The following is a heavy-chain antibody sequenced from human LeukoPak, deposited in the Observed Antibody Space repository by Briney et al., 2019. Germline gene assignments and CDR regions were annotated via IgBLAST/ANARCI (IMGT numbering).Heavy chain of an antibody. D-gene: IGHD2-8*01. Sequence: GDSLKISCKASGYSFTTYLIGWLPQMPVKGLEWMGIIYPGDSDTRYSTSFQRQVTMSADKSIRTAYLQWSSLKASDTAMYYCARSLMVYAISYMDVWGKGTTVTVSS. V-gene: IGHV5-51*01. CDR2: IYPGDSDT. J-gene: IGHJ6*03. CDR1: GYSFTTYL. CDR3: ARSLMVYAISYMDV.